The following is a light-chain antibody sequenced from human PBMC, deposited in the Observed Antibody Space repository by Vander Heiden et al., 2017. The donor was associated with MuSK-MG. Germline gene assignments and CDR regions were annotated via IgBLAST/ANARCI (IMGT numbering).Light chain of an antibody. CDR3: QQDGSLSLS. CDR2: AAS. V-gene: IGKV1-33*01. J-gene: IGKJ4*01. Sequence: IQITQSPSSLSASVGDRVTITCQASQDINNYINCYQHKPGKAPKVLIYAASNLETGIPSRFSGSGSGTDFTFTISSLQAEDVATYYCQQDGSLSLSFGGGTKVEI. CDR1: QDINNY.